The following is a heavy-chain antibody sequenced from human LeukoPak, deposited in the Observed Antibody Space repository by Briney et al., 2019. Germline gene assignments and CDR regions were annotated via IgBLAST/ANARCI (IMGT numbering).Heavy chain of an antibody. V-gene: IGHV4-31*03. CDR3: ARITDTVY. Sequence: SETLSLTCTVSGGSISSGGYYWSWIRQHPGKGLEWIGYIFYSGSTYYSPSLKSRVTISVDTSKNQFSLELSSVTAADTAVYYCARITDTVYWGQGTLVTVSS. CDR1: GGSISSGGYY. D-gene: IGHD1-14*01. J-gene: IGHJ4*02. CDR2: IFYSGST.